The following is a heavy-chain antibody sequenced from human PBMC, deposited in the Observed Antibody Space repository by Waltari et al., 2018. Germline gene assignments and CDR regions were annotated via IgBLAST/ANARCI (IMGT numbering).Heavy chain of an antibody. J-gene: IGHJ5*02. CDR1: GGSISSHY. Sequence: QVQLQESGPGVVKPSETLSLTCTISGGSISSHYWSWIRQPPGKGLEWIGYIYYSGSTNYNPSLKNRVTISIDTSKKQFSLKVNSVNAADTAVYYCARLCSGGSCRNWFDPWGPGTLVTVSS. CDR3: ARLCSGGSCRNWFDP. V-gene: IGHV4-59*11. CDR2: IYYSGST. D-gene: IGHD2-15*01.